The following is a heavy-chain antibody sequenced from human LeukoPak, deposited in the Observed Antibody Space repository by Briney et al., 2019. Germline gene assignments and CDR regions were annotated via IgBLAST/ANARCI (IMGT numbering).Heavy chain of an antibody. D-gene: IGHD2-15*01. V-gene: IGHV1-69*04. CDR1: GGTFSSYA. CDR3: ARGPQGGSCYDY. Sequence: SVNVSCKSSGGTFSSYAISWVRPAPGQGLEWMGRIIPILGIANYAQKFQGRVTITADKSTSTAYMELSSLRSEDTAVYYCARGPQGGSCYDYWGQGTLVTVSS. CDR2: IIPILGIA. J-gene: IGHJ4*02.